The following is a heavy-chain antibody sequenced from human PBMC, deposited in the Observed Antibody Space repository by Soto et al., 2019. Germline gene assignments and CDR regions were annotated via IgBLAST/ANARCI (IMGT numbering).Heavy chain of an antibody. D-gene: IGHD6-13*01. CDR3: AGQQLVPTIIYYYYGMDV. Sequence: QVQLVQSGAEVKKPGSSVKVSCKASGGTFSSYTISWVRQAPGQGLEWMGRIIPILGIANYAQKFQGRVTITADKSTSTAYMELSSLRSEDTAVYYCAGQQLVPTIIYYYYGMDVWGQGTTVTVSS. J-gene: IGHJ6*02. CDR2: IIPILGIA. CDR1: GGTFSSYT. V-gene: IGHV1-69*02.